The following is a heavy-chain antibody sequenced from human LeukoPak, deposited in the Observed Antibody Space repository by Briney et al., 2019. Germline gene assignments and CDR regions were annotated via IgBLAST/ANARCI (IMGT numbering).Heavy chain of an antibody. CDR2: INPNSGGT. J-gene: IGHJ4*02. V-gene: IGHV1-2*06. D-gene: IGHD3-3*01. Sequence: ASVKVSCTASGYTFTGYYMHWVRQAPGQGLEWMGRINPNSGGTNYAQKFQGRVTMTRDTSISTAYMELSRLRSDDTAVYYCARVLHTDFGVVTAYFDYWGQGTLVTVFS. CDR1: GYTFTGYY. CDR3: ARVLHTDFGVVTAYFDY.